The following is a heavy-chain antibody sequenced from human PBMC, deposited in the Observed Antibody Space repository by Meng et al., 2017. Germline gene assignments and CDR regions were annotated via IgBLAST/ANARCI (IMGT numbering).Heavy chain of an antibody. V-gene: IGHV3-23*01. D-gene: IGHD3-10*01. CDR1: GFTCSSYA. J-gene: IGHJ4*02. Sequence: GESLKISCAAPGFTCSSYAMSWVRQAPGTGLEWVSAISGSGGSTYYADSVKGRFTISRDNSKNTLYLQMNSLRAEDTAVYYCAKDPYYYGSGSPRYFDYWGQGTLVTVSS. CDR2: ISGSGGST. CDR3: AKDPYYYGSGSPRYFDY.